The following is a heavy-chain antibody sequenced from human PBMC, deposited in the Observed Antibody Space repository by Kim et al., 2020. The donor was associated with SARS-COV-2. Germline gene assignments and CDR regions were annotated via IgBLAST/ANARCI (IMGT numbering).Heavy chain of an antibody. J-gene: IGHJ5*02. CDR2: N. CDR3: ARGGYNWFDP. D-gene: IGHD3-16*01. V-gene: IGHV4-34*09. Sequence: NTSHPYHRSRVTISVTTSKNQFSLKLSSVTAADTAVYYGARGGYNWFDPWGQGTLVTVSS.